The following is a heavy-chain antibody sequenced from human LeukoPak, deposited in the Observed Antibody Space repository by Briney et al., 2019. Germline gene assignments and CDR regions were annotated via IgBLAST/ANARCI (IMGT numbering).Heavy chain of an antibody. D-gene: IGHD4-17*01. CDR1: GGSIGSINYH. Sequence: PSETLSLTCTVSGGSIGSINYHWGWIRQPPGKGLEWIGTMYYRGTTYYKPSLKSRVTISVDTSKNQFSLKLTSVTAADTAVYYCARDLRGYGENDYWGQGTLVTVSS. V-gene: IGHV4-39*07. CDR3: ARDLRGYGENDY. J-gene: IGHJ4*02. CDR2: MYYRGTT.